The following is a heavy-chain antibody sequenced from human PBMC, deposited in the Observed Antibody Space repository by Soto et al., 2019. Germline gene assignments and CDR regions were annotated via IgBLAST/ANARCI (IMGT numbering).Heavy chain of an antibody. V-gene: IGHV3-23*01. D-gene: IGHD3-10*01. Sequence: AGGSLRLSCVASGLIFGGRAMSWVRQSPGEGLQWVATITDTGGDAKYADSVRGRFVISRDNSQKTLYLQMTSLTAEDSAMYFCARGSTDSYPGSRIFDLWGRGTLVTVSS. J-gene: IGHJ4*02. CDR3: ARGSTDSYPGSRIFDL. CDR1: GLIFGGRA. CDR2: ITDTGGDA.